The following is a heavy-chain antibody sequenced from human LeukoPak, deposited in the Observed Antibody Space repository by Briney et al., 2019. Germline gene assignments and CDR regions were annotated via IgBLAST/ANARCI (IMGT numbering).Heavy chain of an antibody. V-gene: IGHV3-33*01. Sequence: GGSLRLSCTASGFIFSRYGMHWLRQAPGKGLEWAAVIWYYGSNPAYGDSVKGRFTISRDNSKNTLYLQMNSLRVEDTAVYYCAISQYGHDTSGSPQAEYFQHWGQGTLVTVSS. CDR2: IWYYGSNP. CDR1: GFIFSRYG. D-gene: IGHD3-22*01. CDR3: AISQYGHDTSGSPQAEYFQH. J-gene: IGHJ1*01.